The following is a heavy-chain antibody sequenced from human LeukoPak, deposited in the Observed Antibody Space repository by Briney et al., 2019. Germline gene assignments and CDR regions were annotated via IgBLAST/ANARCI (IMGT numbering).Heavy chain of an antibody. D-gene: IGHD3-10*01. CDR3: ARDGSGRVPEMSAPDY. Sequence: PGGSLRLSCAASGFTFSSYEMNWVRQAPGKGLEWVSYIRSSSSTTYYADSVKGRFTISRDNAKNSLYLQMNSLRAEDTAVYYCARDGSGRVPEMSAPDYWGQGTLVTVSS. V-gene: IGHV3-48*03. CDR2: IRSSSSTT. J-gene: IGHJ4*02. CDR1: GFTFSSYE.